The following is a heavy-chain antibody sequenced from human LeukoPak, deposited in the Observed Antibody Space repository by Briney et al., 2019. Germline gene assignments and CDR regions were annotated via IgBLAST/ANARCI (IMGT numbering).Heavy chain of an antibody. CDR3: AKDPHYGDFSGWFDP. J-gene: IGHJ5*02. CDR1: GFTFSSYA. Sequence: PGGSLRLSCAAPGFTFSSYAMSWVRQAPGKGLEWVSAISGSGGSTYYADSVKGRFTISRDNSKNTLYLQMNSLRAEDTAVYYCAKDPHYGDFSGWFDPWGQGTLVTVSS. D-gene: IGHD4-17*01. CDR2: ISGSGGST. V-gene: IGHV3-23*01.